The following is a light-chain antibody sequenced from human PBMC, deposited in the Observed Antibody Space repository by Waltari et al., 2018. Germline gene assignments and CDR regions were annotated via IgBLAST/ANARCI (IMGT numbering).Light chain of an antibody. CDR1: SSDVGFYNY. Sequence: QSALTQPASVSGSPGQSITISCAGTSSDVGFYNYVSWYQQHPGKAPKLMIYDLFERPSGVSKRFSGSKSGNTAALTISGLQAEDEADYYCNSYAGSSSWVFGGGTKLTVL. V-gene: IGLV2-14*01. CDR3: NSYAGSSSWV. J-gene: IGLJ3*02. CDR2: DLF.